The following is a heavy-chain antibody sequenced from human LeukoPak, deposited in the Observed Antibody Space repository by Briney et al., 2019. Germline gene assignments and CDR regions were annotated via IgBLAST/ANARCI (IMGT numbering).Heavy chain of an antibody. Sequence: PGGSLRLSCAASGFTFDDYAMHWVRQAPGKGLEWVSLISWDGGSTYYADSVKGRFTISRDNSKNSLYLQMNSLRAEDTALYYCAKGLEAQWELLHPLDYWGQGTLVTVSS. CDR2: ISWDGGST. CDR3: AKGLEAQWELLHPLDY. V-gene: IGHV3-43D*03. CDR1: GFTFDDYA. D-gene: IGHD1-26*01. J-gene: IGHJ4*02.